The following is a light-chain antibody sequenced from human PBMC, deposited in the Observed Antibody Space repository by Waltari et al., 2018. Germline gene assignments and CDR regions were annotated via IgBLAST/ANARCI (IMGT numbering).Light chain of an antibody. CDR3: QQYGDSPPFT. J-gene: IGKJ3*01. V-gene: IGKV3-20*01. CDR1: QTVNSAY. Sequence: EIVLTQSPGFLSLSPGDRATLSCRASQTVNSAYFAWYQQRPGQAPGLLLYGANRRATCVSGRFSGSGSGTNFTLTISRLEPEDFAVYYCQQYGDSPPFTFGPGTTVDIK. CDR2: GAN.